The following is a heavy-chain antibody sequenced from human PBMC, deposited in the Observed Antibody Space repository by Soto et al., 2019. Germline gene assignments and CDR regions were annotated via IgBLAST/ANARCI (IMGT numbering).Heavy chain of an antibody. Sequence: SETLSLTCTVAGGSFTTGDHYWSWIRQAPGKGLEWIGHIYDSGVTYYNASLNSRVTMSLDTSKNQFSLKLTSVTAAETAVYYCARGSGSYLIYYFDYWGQGTLVTVSS. CDR1: GGSFTTGDHY. J-gene: IGHJ4*02. D-gene: IGHD1-26*01. V-gene: IGHV4-30-4*01. CDR3: ARGSGSYLIYYFDY. CDR2: IYDSGVT.